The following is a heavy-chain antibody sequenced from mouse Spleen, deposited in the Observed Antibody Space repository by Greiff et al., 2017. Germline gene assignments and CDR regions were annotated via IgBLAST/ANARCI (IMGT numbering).Heavy chain of an antibody. V-gene: IGHV1-18*01. CDR1: GYTFTDYN. CDR3: AREDRYDEWVWFAY. CDR2: INPNNGGT. J-gene: IGHJ3*01. Sequence: EVMLVESGPELVKPGASVKIPCKASGYTFTDYNMDWVKQSHGKSLEWIGDINPNNGGTIYNQKFKGKATLTVDKSSSTAYMELRSLTSEDTAVYYCAREDRYDEWVWFAYWGQGTLVTVSA. D-gene: IGHD2-14*01.